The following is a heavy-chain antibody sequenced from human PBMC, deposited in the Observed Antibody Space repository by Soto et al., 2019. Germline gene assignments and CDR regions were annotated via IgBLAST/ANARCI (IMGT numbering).Heavy chain of an antibody. J-gene: IGHJ6*02. V-gene: IGHV1-69*13. Sequence: SVKVSCKASGGTFNNYPITWVRQAPGEGLEWMGGSIPIFGTANYAQKFQGRVTISVDESTSTAYMELSSLRSEDTAVYYCARNSYGFSFYYGMDVWGQGTTVTVSS. D-gene: IGHD5-18*01. CDR3: ARNSYGFSFYYGMDV. CDR1: GGTFNNYP. CDR2: SIPIFGTA.